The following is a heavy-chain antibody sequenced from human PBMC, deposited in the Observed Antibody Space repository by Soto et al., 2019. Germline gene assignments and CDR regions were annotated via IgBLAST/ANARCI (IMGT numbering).Heavy chain of an antibody. D-gene: IGHD2-21*01. Sequence: QVQLVQSGAEVKKPGASVKVSCKASGYNFTMYAMIWVRQAPGQRPEWMGWINTGNGNTKYSPKLQGRVNITRDTSASTAYMELSSLKSEDTAVYYCARGERLYYAYYGMDVWGQGSTVTVSS. J-gene: IGHJ6*02. CDR3: ARGERLYYAYYGMDV. CDR1: GYNFTMYA. CDR2: INTGNGNT. V-gene: IGHV1-3*04.